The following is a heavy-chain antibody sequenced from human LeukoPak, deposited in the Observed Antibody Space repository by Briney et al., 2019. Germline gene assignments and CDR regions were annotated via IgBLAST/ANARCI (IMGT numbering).Heavy chain of an antibody. CDR1: GFTFSSYA. J-gene: IGHJ4*02. CDR2: ISGSGGST. V-gene: IGHV3-23*01. D-gene: IGHD6-13*01. CDR3: AKDMAAYSSSCCFDY. Sequence: GGSLRLSCAASGFTFSSYAMSWVRQAPGKGLEWVSAISGSGGSTYYADSVKGRFTISRDNSKNTLYLQMNSLRAEDTAVYYCAKDMAAYSSSCCFDYWGQGTLVTVSS.